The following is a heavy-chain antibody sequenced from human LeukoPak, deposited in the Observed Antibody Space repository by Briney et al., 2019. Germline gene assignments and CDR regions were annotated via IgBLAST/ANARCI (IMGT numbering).Heavy chain of an antibody. Sequence: SETLSLTRTVSGGSISSSSYYWGWIRQPPGKGLEWIGSIYYSGSTYYSPSLKSRVTISVDTSKNQFSLKLSSVTAADTAVYYCARDGPTVTHLGPEYNWFDPWGQGTLVTVSS. D-gene: IGHD4-17*01. CDR3: ARDGPTVTHLGPEYNWFDP. J-gene: IGHJ5*02. CDR2: IYYSGST. V-gene: IGHV4-39*07. CDR1: GGSISSSSYY.